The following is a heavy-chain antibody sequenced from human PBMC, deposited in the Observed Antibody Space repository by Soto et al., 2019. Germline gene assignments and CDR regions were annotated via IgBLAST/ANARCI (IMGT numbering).Heavy chain of an antibody. CDR3: AEGEWFGEYYFDY. CDR1: GFTFSSYG. D-gene: IGHD3-10*01. Sequence: QVQLVESGGGVVQPGRSLRLSCAASGFTFSSYGMHWVRQAPGKGLEWVAVISYDGSNKYYADSVKGRFTISRDNSKNTLYLQMNSLRAEDTAVYYCAEGEWFGEYYFDYWGQGTLVTVSS. CDR2: ISYDGSNK. J-gene: IGHJ4*02. V-gene: IGHV3-30*18.